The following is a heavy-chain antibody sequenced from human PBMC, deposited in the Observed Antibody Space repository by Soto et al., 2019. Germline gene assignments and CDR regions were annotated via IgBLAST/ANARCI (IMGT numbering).Heavy chain of an antibody. CDR3: TRVGRDGYNYWFDP. Sequence: GGSLRLSCTASGFTFGDYAMSWFRQAPGKGLEWVGFIRSKAYGGTTGYAASVKGRFTISRDDSKSIAYLQMNSLKTEDTAVYYCTRVGRDGYNYWFDPWGQGTLVTVSS. J-gene: IGHJ5*02. D-gene: IGHD5-12*01. CDR2: IRSKAYGGTT. V-gene: IGHV3-49*03. CDR1: GFTFGDYA.